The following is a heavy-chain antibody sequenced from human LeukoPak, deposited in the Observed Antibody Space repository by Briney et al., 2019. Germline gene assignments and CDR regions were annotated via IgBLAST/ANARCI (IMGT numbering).Heavy chain of an antibody. CDR1: GGSISSGSYY. J-gene: IGHJ5*02. D-gene: IGHD3-10*01. CDR2: IYYSGST. CDR3: ARANMVRGVGSFFDRNWFDP. V-gene: IGHV4-61*01. Sequence: SETLSLTCTVSGGSISSGSYYWSWIRQPPGKGLEWIGYIYYSGSTNYNPSLKSRVTISVHTSKNQFSLKLSSVTAADTAVYYCARANMVRGVGSFFDRNWFDPWGQGTLVTVSS.